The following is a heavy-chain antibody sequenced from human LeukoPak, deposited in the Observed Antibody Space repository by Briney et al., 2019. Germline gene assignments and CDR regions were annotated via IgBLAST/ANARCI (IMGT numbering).Heavy chain of an antibody. CDR1: GYSFTTYW. CDR3: ARWVTADRGKKDAFDV. V-gene: IGHV5-51*01. CDR2: IFPADSDT. D-gene: IGHD2-21*02. Sequence: GEPLKISCKASGYSFTTYWIGWVRQMPGKGLEWMGIIFPADSDTRYSPSFQGQVTVSADKSITTAYLQWSSLKASDTAMYYCARWVTADRGKKDAFDVWGQGTMVPVSS. J-gene: IGHJ3*01.